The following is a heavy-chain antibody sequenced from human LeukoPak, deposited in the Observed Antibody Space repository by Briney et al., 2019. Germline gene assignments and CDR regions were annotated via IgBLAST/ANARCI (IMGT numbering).Heavy chain of an antibody. Sequence: SETLSLTCAVYGGSFSGYYWSWIRQPPGKGLEWIGEINHSGSTNYNPSLKSRVTISVDTSKNQFSLKLSSVTAADTAVYYCARLKFCSSTSCSYYYYYSMDVWGQGTTVTVSS. D-gene: IGHD2-2*01. CDR1: GGSFSGYY. CDR2: INHSGST. CDR3: ARLKFCSSTSCSYYYYYSMDV. V-gene: IGHV4-34*01. J-gene: IGHJ6*02.